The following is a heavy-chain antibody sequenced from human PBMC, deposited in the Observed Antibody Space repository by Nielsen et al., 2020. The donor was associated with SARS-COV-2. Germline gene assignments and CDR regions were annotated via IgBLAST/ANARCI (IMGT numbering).Heavy chain of an antibody. CDR2: IYYSGST. Sequence: RQAPGKGLEWIGYIYYSGSTYYNPSLKSRVTISVDTSKNQFSLKLSPVTAADTAVYYCARGSISMVRGVIQNYYYYYGMDVWGQGTTVTVSS. J-gene: IGHJ6*02. CDR3: ARGSISMVRGVIQNYYYYYGMDV. V-gene: IGHV4-30-4*01. D-gene: IGHD3-10*01.